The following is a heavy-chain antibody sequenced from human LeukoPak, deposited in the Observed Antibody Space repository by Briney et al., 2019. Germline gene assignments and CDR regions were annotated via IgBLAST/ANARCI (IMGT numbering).Heavy chain of an antibody. CDR3: ARDFGLTGKVDY. CDR1: GFTFSRYA. CDR2: ISSNGGST. Sequence: QPGGSLRLSCAASGFTFSRYAMHWVRQAPGKGRESVSAISSNGGSTYYANSVKGRFTISRDNSKNTLYLQMGSLRAEDLAVYYCARDFGLTGKVDYWGQGTLVTVSS. J-gene: IGHJ4*02. D-gene: IGHD1-20*01. V-gene: IGHV3-64*01.